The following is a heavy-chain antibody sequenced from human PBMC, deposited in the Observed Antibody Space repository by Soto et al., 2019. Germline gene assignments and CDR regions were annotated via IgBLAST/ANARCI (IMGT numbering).Heavy chain of an antibody. J-gene: IGHJ6*02. CDR2: IYPGDSDV. D-gene: IGHD6-13*01. V-gene: IGHV5-51*01. CDR1: GYSFTTYW. Sequence: GESLKISCEGSGYSFTTYWIDWVRQMPGKGLEWVGIIYPGDSDVRYSPSFQGQVTISVDKSTSTAYLQMNSLRTEDTAFYYCAKAGSSTWYINNYYYAMDVWGQGTTVTVSS. CDR3: AKAGSSTWYINNYYYAMDV.